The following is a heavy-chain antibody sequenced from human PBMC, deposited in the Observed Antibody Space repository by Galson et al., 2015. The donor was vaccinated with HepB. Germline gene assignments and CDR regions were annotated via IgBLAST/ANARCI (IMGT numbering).Heavy chain of an antibody. D-gene: IGHD2-2*01. Sequence: SLRLSCAASGFTFSSYSMNWVRQAPGKGLEWVSLISSSSSYIYYADSVKGRFTISRDNANNSLYLQMSSLKASDTAIYFCVRRRSQLLNVDTDYWGQGTLVTVSS. CDR3: VRRRSQLLNVDTDY. CDR2: ISSSSSYI. CDR1: GFTFSSYS. J-gene: IGHJ4*01. V-gene: IGHV3-21*04.